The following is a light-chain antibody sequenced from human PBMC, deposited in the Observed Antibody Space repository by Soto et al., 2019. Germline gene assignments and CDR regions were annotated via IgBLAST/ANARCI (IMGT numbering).Light chain of an antibody. CDR1: SSDVGSYNF. CDR2: VGT. J-gene: IGLJ1*01. V-gene: IGLV2-23*01. Sequence: QSALTQPASVSGSPGQSITISCTGTSSDVGSYNFVSWYQQHPGKAPKVIIYVGTKRPSGVSNRFSGSKSGNTASLTISGLQAEDEADYYCCSYAGDSTPYVFGTGTKLTVL. CDR3: CSYAGDSTPYV.